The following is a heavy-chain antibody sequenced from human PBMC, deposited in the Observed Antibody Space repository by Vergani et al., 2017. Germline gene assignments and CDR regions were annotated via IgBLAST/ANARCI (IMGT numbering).Heavy chain of an antibody. CDR2: INPSGGHT. J-gene: IGHJ4*02. Sequence: QVQVVQSGAEVKKSGASVQVSCKTSGYTFSNYYMHWVRQAPGQGLEWMGIINPSGGHTNYAQKFQGRVTMTRDTSTSTVYMELSSLRSEDTAIYYCARGDCGILTGYRYWGQGTLVTVSA. CDR1: GYTFSNYY. D-gene: IGHD3-9*01. V-gene: IGHV1-46*03. CDR3: ARGDCGILTGYRY.